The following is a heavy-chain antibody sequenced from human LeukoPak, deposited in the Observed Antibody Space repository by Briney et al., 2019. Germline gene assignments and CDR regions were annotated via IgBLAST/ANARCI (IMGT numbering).Heavy chain of an antibody. J-gene: IGHJ4*02. CDR2: ISSSSSYI. Sequence: GGSLRLSCAASGFTFSSYSVNWVRQAPGKGLEWVSSISSSSSYIYYADSVKGRFTISRDNAKNSLYLQMNSLRAEDTAVYYCARDRAGLHDYWGQGTLVTVSS. D-gene: IGHD4-11*01. V-gene: IGHV3-21*01. CDR1: GFTFSSYS. CDR3: ARDRAGLHDY.